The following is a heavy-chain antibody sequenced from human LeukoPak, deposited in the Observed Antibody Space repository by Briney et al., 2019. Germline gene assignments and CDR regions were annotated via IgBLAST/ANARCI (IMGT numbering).Heavy chain of an antibody. Sequence: PGGSLRLSCAASGFTFSSYAMSWVRQAPGKGLEWVSAISGSGGSTYYADSVKGRFTISRDNSKNTLYLQMNSLKTEDTAVYYCVIDLRWESTVAYWGQGTLVTVSS. V-gene: IGHV3-23*01. J-gene: IGHJ4*02. CDR3: VIDLRWESTVAY. CDR1: GFTFSSYA. CDR2: ISGSGGST. D-gene: IGHD1-26*01.